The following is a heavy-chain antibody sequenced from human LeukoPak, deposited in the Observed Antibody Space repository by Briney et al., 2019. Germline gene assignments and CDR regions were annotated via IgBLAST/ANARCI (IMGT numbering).Heavy chain of an antibody. D-gene: IGHD6-19*01. Sequence: SVKVSCKASGGTFSSYAISWVRQAPGQGLEWMGGIIPIFGTANYAQKFQGRVTITADESTSTAYMELSSLRSEDTAVYCCARAGSGYSSGSFDYWGQGALVTVSS. CDR2: IIPIFGTA. CDR1: GGTFSSYA. V-gene: IGHV1-69*01. J-gene: IGHJ4*02. CDR3: ARAGSGYSSGSFDY.